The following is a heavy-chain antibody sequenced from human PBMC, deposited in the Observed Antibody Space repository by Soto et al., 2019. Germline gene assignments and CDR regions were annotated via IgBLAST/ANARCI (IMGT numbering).Heavy chain of an antibody. CDR3: AKVFYYYDSSGYYYFDY. V-gene: IGHV3-23*01. CDR2: VSEGGDST. CDR1: GFTFSEYG. Sequence: GGSLRLSCAASGFTFSEYGMSWVRQAPGKGLEWVSSVSEGGDSTYYANSVKGRFTISRDNSKNILFLKMNSLRADDTAIYYCAKVFYYYDSSGYYYFDYWGQGTLVTVSS. J-gene: IGHJ4*02. D-gene: IGHD3-22*01.